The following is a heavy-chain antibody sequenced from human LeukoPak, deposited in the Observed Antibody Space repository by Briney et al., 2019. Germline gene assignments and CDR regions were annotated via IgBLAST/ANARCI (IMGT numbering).Heavy chain of an antibody. V-gene: IGHV4-34*01. CDR2: TNQSGST. CDR1: GGSFSGYY. J-gene: IGHJ4*02. CDR3: ARGGGY. Sequence: NPSETLSLTCAVYGGSFSGYYWSGIRQPPGKGLEGSGETNQSGSTNYTPSLKSRVTISVDTSKNQFSLRLSSVTAADTAVYYCARGGGYWGQGTLVTVSS. D-gene: IGHD2-15*01.